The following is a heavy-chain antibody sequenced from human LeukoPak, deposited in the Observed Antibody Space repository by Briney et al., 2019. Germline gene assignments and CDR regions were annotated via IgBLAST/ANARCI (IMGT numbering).Heavy chain of an antibody. V-gene: IGHV3-23*01. J-gene: IGHJ6*02. Sequence: GGSLRLSCAASGFTFSSYAMSWVRQAPGKGLEWVSAISGSGGSTYYADSVKGRFTTSRDNSKNTLYLQMNSLRAEDTAVYYCAKALTTAYYYYGMDVWGQGTMVTVSS. D-gene: IGHD4-11*01. CDR1: GFTFSSYA. CDR2: ISGSGGST. CDR3: AKALTTAYYYYGMDV.